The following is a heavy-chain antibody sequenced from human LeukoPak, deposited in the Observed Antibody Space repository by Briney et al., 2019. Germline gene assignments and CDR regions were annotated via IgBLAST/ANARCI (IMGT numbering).Heavy chain of an antibody. CDR2: ISYDEGNK. V-gene: IGHV3-30*03. CDR3: ARDNNYYGSGSYYSY. CDR1: GFTFSSYG. D-gene: IGHD3-10*01. Sequence: PGRSLRLSCAASGFTFSSYGMHWVRQAPGKGLEWVAVISYDEGNKYYADSVKGRFTISRDNSKNTLYLQMNSLRAEDTAVYYCARDNNYYGSGSYYSYWGQGTLVTVSS. J-gene: IGHJ4*02.